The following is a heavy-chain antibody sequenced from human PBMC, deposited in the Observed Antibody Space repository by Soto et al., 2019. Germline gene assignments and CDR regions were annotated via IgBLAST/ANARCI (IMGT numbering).Heavy chain of an antibody. V-gene: IGHV3-23*01. J-gene: IGHJ5*02. CDR1: GFTFGTTD. CDR2: IDGSGGIT. D-gene: IGHD3-10*01. Sequence: QLLQSGGGLVQPGGSLTLSCAASGFTFGTTDMSWVRQAPGEGLEWVSTIDGSGGITYYADSVKGRFTISRDNSRNTVDLQRNSLRGDDTALYYCVKNSGWFNTWGQGALVPVSS. CDR3: VKNSGWFNT.